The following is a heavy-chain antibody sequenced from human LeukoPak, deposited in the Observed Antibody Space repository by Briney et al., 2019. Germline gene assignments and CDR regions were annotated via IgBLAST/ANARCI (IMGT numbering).Heavy chain of an antibody. CDR1: GGSISSYY. CDR3: ARVESLYYYDSSGYYETPCIDY. D-gene: IGHD3-22*01. CDR2: IYYCGST. J-gene: IGHJ4*02. V-gene: IGHV4-59*12. Sequence: SETLPLTCTVSGGSISSYYGSWIRRPPGKGLEWIGYIYYCGSTNYNPSLKSRVTISVDTSKNQFSLTLSSVTAADTAVYYCARVESLYYYDSSGYYETPCIDYWGQGTLVTVSS.